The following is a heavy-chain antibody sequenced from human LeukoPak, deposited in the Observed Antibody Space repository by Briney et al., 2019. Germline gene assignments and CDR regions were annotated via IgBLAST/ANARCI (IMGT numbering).Heavy chain of an antibody. D-gene: IGHD4-17*01. Sequence: GGSLRLSCAASGFTFSDYYMSWIRQAPGKGLEWVSYISSSGSTIYYADSVKGRFTISRDNAKNSLYLQMNSLRAEDTAVYYCARDIRYGDYAGWFDPWGQGTLVTVSS. CDR1: GFTFSDYY. CDR2: ISSSGSTI. J-gene: IGHJ5*02. CDR3: ARDIRYGDYAGWFDP. V-gene: IGHV3-11*04.